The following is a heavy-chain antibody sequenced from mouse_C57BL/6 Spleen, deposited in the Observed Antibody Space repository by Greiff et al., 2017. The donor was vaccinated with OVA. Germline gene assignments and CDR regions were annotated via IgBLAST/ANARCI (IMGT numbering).Heavy chain of an antibody. CDR1: GYAFRSSW. J-gene: IGHJ3*01. Sequence: QVQLQQSGPELVKPGASVKISCKASGYAFRSSWMNWVKQRPGQGLEWIGRIYPGDGATNYNGKFKGKATLTADKSSSTAYMQLSSLTSEDSAVYFCANEEYDYDDGWFAYWGQGTLVTVSA. V-gene: IGHV1-82*01. CDR3: ANEEYDYDDGWFAY. D-gene: IGHD2-4*01. CDR2: IYPGDGAT.